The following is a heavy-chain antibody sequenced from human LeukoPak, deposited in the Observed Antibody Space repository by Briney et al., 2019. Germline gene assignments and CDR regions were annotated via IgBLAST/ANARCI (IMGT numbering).Heavy chain of an antibody. D-gene: IGHD6-19*01. CDR3: ARDGPGGWYYWFDP. J-gene: IGHJ5*02. CDR2: INAGNGNT. CDR1: GYTFTSYA. Sequence: GASVKVSCKASGYTFTSYAMHWVRQAPGQRLEWMGWINAGNGNTKYSQKFQGRVTITRDTSASTAYMELSSLRSEDTAVYYCARDGPGGWYYWFDPWGQGTLVTVSS. V-gene: IGHV1-3*01.